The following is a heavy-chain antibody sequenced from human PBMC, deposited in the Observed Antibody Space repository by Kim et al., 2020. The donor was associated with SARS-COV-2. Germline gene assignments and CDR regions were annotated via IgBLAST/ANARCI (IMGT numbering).Heavy chain of an antibody. V-gene: IGHV3-11*01. Sequence: ADSVKGRFTISRDNSKNSLYLQMNSRRAEDTAVYYCARGLDSTVTTPPDFWGQGALVTVSS. J-gene: IGHJ4*02. CDR3: ARGLDSTVTTPPDF. D-gene: IGHD4-17*01.